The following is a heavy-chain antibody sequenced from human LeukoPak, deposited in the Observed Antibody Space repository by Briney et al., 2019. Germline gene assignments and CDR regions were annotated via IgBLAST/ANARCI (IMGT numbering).Heavy chain of an antibody. CDR2: IWYDGRDK. D-gene: IGHD5-18*01. Sequence: PGGSVRLSCAASRFTFSGCGMHWVRQAPGKGLEGVANIWYDGRDKYYADSVKGQFTISRDNSNNTLYLQMNSVRAEDTAVYYCAKDAYSYCSYFDSWGQPSVVTVSS. CDR1: RFTFSGCG. V-gene: IGHV3-30*02. CDR3: AKDAYSYCSYFDS. J-gene: IGHJ4*02.